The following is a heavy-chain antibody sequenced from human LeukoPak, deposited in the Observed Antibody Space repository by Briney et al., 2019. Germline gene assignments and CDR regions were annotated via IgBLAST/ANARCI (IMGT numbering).Heavy chain of an antibody. CDR1: GGSISSYY. Sequence: PSETLSLTCTVSGGSISSYYWSWIRQPAGKGLEWIGRIYTSGSTNYNPSLKSPVTMSVDTSKNQFSLKLSSVTAADTAVYYCARDPTYSSSWDWFDPWGQGTLVTVSS. CDR2: IYTSGST. CDR3: ARDPTYSSSWDWFDP. J-gene: IGHJ5*02. D-gene: IGHD6-13*01. V-gene: IGHV4-4*07.